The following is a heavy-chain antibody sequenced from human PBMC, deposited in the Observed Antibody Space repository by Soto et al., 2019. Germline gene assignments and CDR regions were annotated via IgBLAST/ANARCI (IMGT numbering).Heavy chain of an antibody. CDR2: ISYDGSNK. D-gene: IGHD2-15*01. CDR3: AKDRSVVVVAAALGY. Sequence: GWSLRLSCAASGFTFSSYGMHWVRQAPGKGLEWVAVISYDGSNKYYADSVKGRFTISRDNSKNTLYLQMNSLRAEDTAVYYCAKDRSVVVVAAALGYWGQGPLVSVSS. J-gene: IGHJ4*02. CDR1: GFTFSSYG. V-gene: IGHV3-30*18.